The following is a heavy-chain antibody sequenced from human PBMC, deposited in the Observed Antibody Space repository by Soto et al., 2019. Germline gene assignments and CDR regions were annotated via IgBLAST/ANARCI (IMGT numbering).Heavy chain of an antibody. V-gene: IGHV4-59*01. CDR1: GGSISSYY. D-gene: IGHD2-15*01. CDR3: ARGYCSGGSCYVLYFDY. CDR2: IYYSGST. J-gene: IGHJ4*02. Sequence: SETLSLTCTVSGGSISSYYWSWIRQPPGKGLEWIGYIYYSGSTNYNPSPKSRVTISVDTSKNQFSLKLSSVTAADTAVYYCARGYCSGGSCYVLYFDYWGQGTLVTVSS.